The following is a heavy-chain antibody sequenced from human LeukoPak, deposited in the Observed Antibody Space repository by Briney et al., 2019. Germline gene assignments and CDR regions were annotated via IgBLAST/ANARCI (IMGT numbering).Heavy chain of an antibody. CDR2: INHYGTIV. D-gene: IGHD3/OR15-3a*01. J-gene: IGHJ4*02. V-gene: IGHV3-48*04. CDR3: ARDQDWAFDY. CDR1: GFTFSNYC. Sequence: PGGSLRLSCAASGFTFSNYCMNWVRQAPGKGLEWISFINHYGTIVYYADSVKGRFATSRDNAKNSLYLQINNVGADDTAVYYCARDQDWAFDYWGQGTLVTVSS.